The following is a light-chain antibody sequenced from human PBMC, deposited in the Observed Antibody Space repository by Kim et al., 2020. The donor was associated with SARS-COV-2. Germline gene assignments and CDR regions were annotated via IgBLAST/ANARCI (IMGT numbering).Light chain of an antibody. J-gene: IGKJ2*01. CDR1: QDIKKL. V-gene: IGKV1D-12*01. CDR2: DAS. CDR3: QQSNTFPYT. Sequence: SGSVRDRITITCRASQDIKKLLAWFQQEPGTAPKLLIYDASSLQSGVPSRFSGSGSGTDFPLSISSLQPEDFATYYCQQSNTFPYTFGQGTKLEI.